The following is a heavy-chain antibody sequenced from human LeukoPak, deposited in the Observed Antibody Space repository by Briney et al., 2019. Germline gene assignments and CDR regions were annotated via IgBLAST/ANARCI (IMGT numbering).Heavy chain of an antibody. D-gene: IGHD6-13*01. V-gene: IGHV4-59*01. CDR3: AREEMYSSSGYFDY. CDR2: IYYSGST. CDR1: GGSISSYY. J-gene: IGHJ4*02. Sequence: SETLSLTCTVSGGSISSYYWSWIRQPPGKGLEWIGYIYYSGSTNYNPSLKSRVTISVDTSKNQFSLKLSSVTAADTAVYYCAREEMYSSSGYFDYWGQGTLVTVSS.